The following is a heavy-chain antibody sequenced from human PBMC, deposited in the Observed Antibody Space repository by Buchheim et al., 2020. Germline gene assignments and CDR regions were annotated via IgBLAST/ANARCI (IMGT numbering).Heavy chain of an antibody. J-gene: IGHJ6*02. Sequence: QVQLVESGGGLAKPGGSLRLSCTASRFTFSDYSMSWIRQAPGKGLECLSSISSSGGAIYYADSVKGRFTISRDNARNSLYLEMNSLRAEDTATYYCAREFRVAGPFHYYAMDVWGQGTT. CDR2: ISSSGGAI. CDR1: RFTFSDYS. V-gene: IGHV3-11*01. D-gene: IGHD3-3*01. CDR3: AREFRVAGPFHYYAMDV.